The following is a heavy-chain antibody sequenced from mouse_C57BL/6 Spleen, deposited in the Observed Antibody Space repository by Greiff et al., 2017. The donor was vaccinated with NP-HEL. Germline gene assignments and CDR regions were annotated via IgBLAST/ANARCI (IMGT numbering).Heavy chain of an antibody. CDR2: IYPGDGDT. CDR3: ARWGYDYDEDFDY. V-gene: IGHV1-82*01. J-gene: IGHJ2*01. D-gene: IGHD2-4*01. CDR1: GYAFSSSW. Sequence: QVQLQQSGPELVKPGASVKISCKASGYAFSSSWMNWVQQRPGKGLEWIGRIYPGDGDTNYNGKFKGKATLTADKSSSTAYMQLSSLTSEDSAVYFCARWGYDYDEDFDYWGQGTTLTVSS.